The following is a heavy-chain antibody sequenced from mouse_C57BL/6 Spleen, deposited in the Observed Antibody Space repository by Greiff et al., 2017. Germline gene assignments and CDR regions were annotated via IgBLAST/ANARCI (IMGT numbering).Heavy chain of an antibody. CDR2: IDPNSGGT. CDR1: GYTFTSYW. CDR3: ARGLLRYRERVYAMGD. V-gene: IGHV1-72*01. Sequence: QVQLQQPGAELVKPGASVKLSCKASGYTFTSYWMHWVKQRPGRGLEWIGRIDPNSGGTKYNEKFKSKGTLTVDKPSSTAYMQLSSLTSEDSAVYDCARGLLRYRERVYAMGDWGQGTSVTVSS. D-gene: IGHD1-1*01. J-gene: IGHJ4*01.